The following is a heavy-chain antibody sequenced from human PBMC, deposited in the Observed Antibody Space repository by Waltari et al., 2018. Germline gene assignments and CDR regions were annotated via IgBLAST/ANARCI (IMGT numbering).Heavy chain of an antibody. Sequence: QVQLVESGGGVVQPGRSLRLSCAASGFTFSSYAMPWVRQAPGKGLEWVAVISYDGSNKYYADSVKGRFTISRDNSKNTLYLQMNSLRAEDTAVYYCARGIVVALYGMDVWGQGTTVTVSS. J-gene: IGHJ6*02. CDR1: GFTFSSYA. D-gene: IGHD2-2*01. CDR3: ARGIVVALYGMDV. V-gene: IGHV3-30-3*01. CDR2: ISYDGSNK.